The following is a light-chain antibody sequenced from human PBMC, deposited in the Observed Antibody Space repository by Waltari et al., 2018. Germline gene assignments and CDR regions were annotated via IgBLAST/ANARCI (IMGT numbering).Light chain of an antibody. V-gene: IGLV2-14*03. CDR2: DVT. CDR3: SSYTSSTTRV. J-gene: IGLJ3*02. Sequence: QSALTQPASVSGSPGQSITISCPGTSSDIGGYNYVPWYQQHPGKAPNLKIYDVTNRPSGVSNRFSGSKSGNTASLTISGLQAEDEADYYYSSYTSSTTRVFGGGTKLTVL. CDR1: SSDIGGYNY.